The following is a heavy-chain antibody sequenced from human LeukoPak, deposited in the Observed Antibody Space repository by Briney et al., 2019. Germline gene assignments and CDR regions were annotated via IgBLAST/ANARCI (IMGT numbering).Heavy chain of an antibody. CDR3: ARAGLWFGELTYYYMDV. D-gene: IGHD3-10*01. CDR1: GFTFSSYE. CDR2: ISSSGSTR. Sequence: GGSLRLSCAASGFTFSSYEMNWVRQAPGKGLEWVSYISSSGSTRYYADSVKGRFTISRDNAMNTLYLQMNSLRAEDTAVYYCARAGLWFGELTYYYMDVWGKGTTVTISS. V-gene: IGHV3-48*03. J-gene: IGHJ6*03.